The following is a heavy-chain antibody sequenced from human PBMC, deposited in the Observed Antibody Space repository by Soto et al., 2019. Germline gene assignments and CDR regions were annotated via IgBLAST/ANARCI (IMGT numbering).Heavy chain of an antibody. D-gene: IGHD5-12*01. CDR3: AREGNLGRWLQPLDF. J-gene: IGHJ4*02. Sequence: SETLSLTCAVSGGSISSSNWWSWVRQPPGKGLEWIGEIYHSGSTNYNPSPKSRVSMSVDTSKNQFSLRLISVTAADTAKYFCAREGNLGRWLQPLDFWGQGTLVTVSS. CDR2: IYHSGST. V-gene: IGHV4-4*02. CDR1: GGSISSSNW.